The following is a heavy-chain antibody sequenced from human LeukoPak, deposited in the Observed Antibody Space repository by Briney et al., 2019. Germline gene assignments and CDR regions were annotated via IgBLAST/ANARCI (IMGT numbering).Heavy chain of an antibody. D-gene: IGHD1-26*01. CDR2: INSGST. CDR1: GGSFSGYY. CDR3: AEVDYYYGMDV. J-gene: IGHJ6*02. V-gene: IGHV4-34*01. Sequence: SETLSLTCAVYGGSFSGYYWSWIRQPPGKGLEWIGEINSGSTNYNPSLKSRVTISVDTSKNQFSLKLSSVTAADTAVYYRAEVDYYYGMDVWGQGTTVTVSS.